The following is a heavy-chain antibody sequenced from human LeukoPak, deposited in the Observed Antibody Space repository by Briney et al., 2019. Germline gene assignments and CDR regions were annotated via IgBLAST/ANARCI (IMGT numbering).Heavy chain of an antibody. J-gene: IGHJ4*02. CDR1: GFTFSNYW. CDR3: ARAESTYYYDSSGYYYGRSAVYFDY. V-gene: IGHV3-74*01. CDR2: INSDASVT. Sequence: GGSLRLSCAASGFTFSNYWMHWVRQTPGKWLVWVSRINSDASVTTYADSVKGRFTISRDNAKNTLYLQMNSLRAEDTAVYYCARAESTYYYDSSGYYYGRSAVYFDYWGQGTLVTVSS. D-gene: IGHD3-22*01.